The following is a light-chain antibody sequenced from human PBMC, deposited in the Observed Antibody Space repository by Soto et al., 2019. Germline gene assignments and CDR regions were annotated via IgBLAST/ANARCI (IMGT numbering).Light chain of an antibody. V-gene: IGLV2-14*03. Sequence: QSVLTQPASVSGSPGQSITISCTGTSSDVGGYNYVSWYQHHPGIAPKVMIYDVSKRPSGVSNRFSRSKSGSTASLTISGLQAEDEADYYCNSYTASRTYVFGTGTKVTVL. CDR2: DVS. J-gene: IGLJ1*01. CDR3: NSYTASRTYV. CDR1: SSDVGGYNY.